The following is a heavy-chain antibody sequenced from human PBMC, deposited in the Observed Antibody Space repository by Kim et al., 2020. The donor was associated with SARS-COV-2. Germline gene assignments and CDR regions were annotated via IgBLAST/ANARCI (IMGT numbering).Heavy chain of an antibody. Sequence: GGSLSLSCVVSGFNFDKYGMSWVRQAPGKGPEWFSGINYTGGSTGYADSVKGRFTISRDNAQKSLYLQMDSVRAEDTALYHCVRSRGYYFYDMEVWGQGTTVTVTS. CDR1: GFNFDKYG. CDR2: INYTGGST. D-gene: IGHD2-15*01. V-gene: IGHV3-20*01. J-gene: IGHJ6*02. CDR3: VRSRGYYFYDMEV.